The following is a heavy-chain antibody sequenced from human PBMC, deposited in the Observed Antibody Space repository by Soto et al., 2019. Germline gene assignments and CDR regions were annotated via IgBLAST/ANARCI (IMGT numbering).Heavy chain of an antibody. CDR3: VGGGGNYHYDSGYYAHLMDAFDI. CDR1: DESINSGAYS. D-gene: IGHD3-22*01. CDR2: FYGGGSA. J-gene: IGHJ3*02. V-gene: IGHV4-30-2*01. Sequence: QLQLQESGSGLLKPSQTLSLTCAVSDESINSGAYSWGWIRQPPGKGLEWIAYFYGGGSAYYNPSRKSRVTKPIDKSKNQISLEATSGTAECTAVYYCVGGGGNYHYDSGYYAHLMDAFDIWGQGTMVTVS.